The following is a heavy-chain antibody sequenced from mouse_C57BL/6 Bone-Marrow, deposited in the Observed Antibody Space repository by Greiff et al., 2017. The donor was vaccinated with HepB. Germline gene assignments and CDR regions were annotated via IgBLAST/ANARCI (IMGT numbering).Heavy chain of an antibody. CDR3: ARYGYDAAY. Sequence: QVQLQQPGAELVMPGASVKLSCKASGYTFTSYWMHWVKQRPGQGLEWIGEIDPSDSYTNYNQKFKGKSTLTVDKSSSTAYMQLRSLTSEDSAVYYCARYGYDAAYWGQGTLVTVSA. D-gene: IGHD2-2*01. J-gene: IGHJ3*01. CDR1: GYTFTSYW. CDR2: IDPSDSYT. V-gene: IGHV1-69*01.